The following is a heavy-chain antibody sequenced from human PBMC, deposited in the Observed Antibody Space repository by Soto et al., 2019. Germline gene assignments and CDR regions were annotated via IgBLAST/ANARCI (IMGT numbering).Heavy chain of an antibody. D-gene: IGHD3-9*01. CDR1: GGSISSYY. Sequence: SETLSHSCSVSGGSISSYYWSWIRQPPGKGLEWIGYIYYSVSTNYNPSLKSRVTISVDTSKNQFSLKLSSVTAADTAVYYCARHSPPMYDILTGTTLDPYYGMDVWGQVTTVTVS. CDR3: ARHSPPMYDILTGTTLDPYYGMDV. V-gene: IGHV4-59*08. J-gene: IGHJ6*02. CDR2: IYYSVST.